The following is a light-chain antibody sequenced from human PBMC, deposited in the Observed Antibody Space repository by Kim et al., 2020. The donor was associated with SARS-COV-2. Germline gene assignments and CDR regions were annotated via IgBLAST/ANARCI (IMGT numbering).Light chain of an antibody. CDR2: FDS. CDR1: NIGSKG. Sequence: SYELTQSPSVSVAPGKTAIITCGGDNIGSKGVHWYQQKPGQAPVLVISFDSDRPSGIPERFSGSKSENTATLTINRVEGGDEADYYCQVWQGATDYHDRHVVFGGGTQLTVL. J-gene: IGLJ2*01. V-gene: IGLV3-21*01. CDR3: QVWQGATDYHDRHVV.